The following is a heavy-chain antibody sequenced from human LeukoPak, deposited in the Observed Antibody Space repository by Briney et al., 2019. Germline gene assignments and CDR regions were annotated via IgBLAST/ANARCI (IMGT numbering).Heavy chain of an antibody. CDR3: ARAAETMGDAFDI. J-gene: IGHJ3*02. V-gene: IGHV4-59*01. D-gene: IGHD4/OR15-4a*01. Sequence: PSETLSLTCTVSGGSIGSFYWSWIRQPPGKGLEWIGYIYYSGSTNHSPSLKSRVTMSVDTSKNQFSLRLSSVTAADTAVYYCARAAETMGDAFDIWGQGTMVTVSS. CDR1: GGSIGSFY. CDR2: IYYSGST.